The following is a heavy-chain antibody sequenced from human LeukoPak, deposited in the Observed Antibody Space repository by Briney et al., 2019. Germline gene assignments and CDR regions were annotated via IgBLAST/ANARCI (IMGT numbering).Heavy chain of an antibody. CDR2: INPNSGGT. J-gene: IGHJ4*02. Sequence: GASVKVSCKASGYTFSGFYIHWVRQAPGQGLEWMGWINPNSGGTNYAQKFQGRVTMTRDTSISTAYMELSRLRSDDTAVYYCARDRYDSSSWYIFDYWGQGTLVTVSS. V-gene: IGHV1-2*02. D-gene: IGHD6-13*01. CDR1: GYTFSGFY. CDR3: ARDRYDSSSWYIFDY.